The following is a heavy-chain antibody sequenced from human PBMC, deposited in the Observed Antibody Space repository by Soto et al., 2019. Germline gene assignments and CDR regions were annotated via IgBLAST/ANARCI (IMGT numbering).Heavy chain of an antibody. CDR1: QGYIADYD. CDR3: ARDQRGGNRPYYYDSSGYYSPFDR. J-gene: IGHJ4*02. D-gene: IGHD3-22*01. CDR2: VYSSGKP. V-gene: IGHV4-4*07. Sequence: NQSLSYSVSQGYIADYDGSWIRQPTGKGLEWIGRVYSSGKPNYNPSLKSRFTMSVDTSNNQFSLKLRSVTAADTAVYYCARDQRGGNRPYYYDSSGYYSPFDRWGQGTLVTVSS.